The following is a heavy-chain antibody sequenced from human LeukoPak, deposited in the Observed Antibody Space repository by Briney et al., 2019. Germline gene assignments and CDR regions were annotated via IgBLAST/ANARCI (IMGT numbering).Heavy chain of an antibody. Sequence: ESGPTLVNPTQTLTLTCTFSGFSLSTSGVGVGWIRQPPGKALEWLALIYWDDDKRYSPSLKSRLTITKDTSKNQVVLTMTNVDPVDTATYYCAHRLLSYSSSWYDAFDIWGQGTMVTVSS. V-gene: IGHV2-5*02. CDR1: GFSLSTSGVG. CDR3: AHRLLSYSSSWYDAFDI. CDR2: IYWDDDK. J-gene: IGHJ3*02. D-gene: IGHD6-13*01.